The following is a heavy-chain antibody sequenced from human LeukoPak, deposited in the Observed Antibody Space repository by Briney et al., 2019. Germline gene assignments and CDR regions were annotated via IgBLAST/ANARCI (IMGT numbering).Heavy chain of an antibody. V-gene: IGHV3-74*01. J-gene: IGHJ5*02. CDR1: GFTFSSYW. CDR3: ARVRWELLLNGFDP. Sequence: QPGGSLRLSCAASGFTFSSYWMHWVRQAPGKGLVWVSRINSDGSSTSYADSVKGRFTISRDNAKNTLYPQMNSLRAEDTAVYYCARVRWELLLNGFDPWGQGTLVTVPS. CDR2: INSDGSST. D-gene: IGHD1-26*01.